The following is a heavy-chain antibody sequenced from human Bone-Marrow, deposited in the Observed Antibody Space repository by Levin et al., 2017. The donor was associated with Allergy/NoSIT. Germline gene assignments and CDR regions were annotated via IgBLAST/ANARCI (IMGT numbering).Heavy chain of an antibody. J-gene: IGHJ4*02. CDR2: ISGSGSST. CDR3: AKGAGWVAGAVALI. Sequence: GESLKISCAASGFTFNSYALSWVRQAPGKGLEWVSAISGSGSSTYYADSVKGRFTISRDNSKTTLYLQMNSLRAADPAVYYCAKGAGWVAGAVALIWGQGTLVTVSS. D-gene: IGHD6-19*01. V-gene: IGHV3-23*01. CDR1: GFTFNSYA.